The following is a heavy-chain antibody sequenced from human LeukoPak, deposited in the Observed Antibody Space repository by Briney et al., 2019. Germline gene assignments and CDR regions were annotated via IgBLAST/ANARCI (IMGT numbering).Heavy chain of an antibody. D-gene: IGHD6-6*01. CDR2: ISAYNGNT. V-gene: IGHV1-18*01. Sequence: ASVKVSCTASGYTFTSYGFTWVRQAPGQGLEWMGWISAYNGNTNYAQKFQGRVTLTTDTSTSTAYMELRSLRSDDTAVYYCARRYSTSGGSFDYWGQGTLVTVSS. CDR1: GYTFTSYG. J-gene: IGHJ4*02. CDR3: ARRYSTSGGSFDY.